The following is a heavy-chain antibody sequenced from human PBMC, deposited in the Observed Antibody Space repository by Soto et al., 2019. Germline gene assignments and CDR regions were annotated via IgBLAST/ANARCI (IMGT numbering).Heavy chain of an antibody. V-gene: IGHV1-58*02. Sequence: SVKVSCKASGFTFTSSAMQWVRQARGQRLEWIGWIVVGSGNTNYAQKFKERVTITRNMSTSTAYMELSSLRSVDTAVYYCAALIAVAGNNFDYWGQGTLVTVSS. J-gene: IGHJ4*02. CDR3: AALIAVAGNNFDY. D-gene: IGHD6-19*01. CDR1: GFTFTSSA. CDR2: IVVGSGNT.